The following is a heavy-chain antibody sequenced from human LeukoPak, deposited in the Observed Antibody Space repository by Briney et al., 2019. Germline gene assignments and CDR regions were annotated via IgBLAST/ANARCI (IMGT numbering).Heavy chain of an antibody. J-gene: IGHJ5*02. Sequence: SSETLSITCAVYGGSFSGYYWSWIRQPPGKGLEWIGEINHSGSTNYNPSLKSRVTISVDTSKNQFSLKLSSVTAADTAVYYCARGAPAWFDPWGQGTLVTVSS. V-gene: IGHV4-34*01. CDR1: GGSFSGYY. CDR2: INHSGST. CDR3: ARGAPAWFDP.